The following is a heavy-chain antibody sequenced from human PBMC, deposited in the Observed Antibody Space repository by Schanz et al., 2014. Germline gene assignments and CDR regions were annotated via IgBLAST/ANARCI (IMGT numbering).Heavy chain of an antibody. J-gene: IGHJ4*02. V-gene: IGHV3-23*01. Sequence: EVQLLESGGGLVEPGGSLRLSCTASGFTFSSYSMNWVRQAPGKGLEWVSAISGSGGSTYYADSVKGRFTISRDNSKNTLYLQMNSLRAEDTAVYYCVRVSFADPRLYRGMDRDIDYWGQGTLVTVSS. CDR2: ISGSGGST. CDR1: GFTFSSYS. CDR3: VRVSFADPRLYRGMDRDIDY. D-gene: IGHD5-18*01.